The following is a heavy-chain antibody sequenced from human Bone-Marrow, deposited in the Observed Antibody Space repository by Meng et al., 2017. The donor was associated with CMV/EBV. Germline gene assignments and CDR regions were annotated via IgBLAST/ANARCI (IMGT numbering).Heavy chain of an antibody. J-gene: IGHJ4*02. Sequence: ASVKVSCKASRYTFNVFYMHWVRQAPGQGLEWMGWISAYNGNTDYAQKLQGRVTMTTDTSTSTAYMELRSLRSDDTAVYYCARDNNWGPDYWGQGTLVTVSS. CDR2: ISAYNGNT. CDR1: RYTFNVFY. D-gene: IGHD7-27*01. V-gene: IGHV1-18*04. CDR3: ARDNNWGPDY.